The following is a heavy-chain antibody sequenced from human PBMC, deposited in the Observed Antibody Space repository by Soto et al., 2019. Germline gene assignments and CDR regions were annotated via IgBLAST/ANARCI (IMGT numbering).Heavy chain of an antibody. V-gene: IGHV1-69*01. Sequence: QVQLVQSGAEVKKPGSSVKVSCKASGGTFSSYAISWVRQAPGQGLEWMGGIIPIFGTANYAQKFQGRVTITPDESTSTAYMELSSLRSEDTAVYYCARPFYAPLPPHYYYGMDVWGQGTTVTVSS. CDR2: IIPIFGTA. D-gene: IGHD2-2*01. CDR3: ARPFYAPLPPHYYYGMDV. CDR1: GGTFSSYA. J-gene: IGHJ6*02.